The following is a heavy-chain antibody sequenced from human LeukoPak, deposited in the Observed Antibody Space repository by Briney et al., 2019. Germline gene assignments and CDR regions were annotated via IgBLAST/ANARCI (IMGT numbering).Heavy chain of an antibody. V-gene: IGHV1-18*01. J-gene: IGHJ3*02. CDR3: ARQISDPDSLFDAFDI. D-gene: IGHD3-22*01. Sequence: ASVKVSCKASGYTFTSYGISWVRQAPGQGLEWMGWISAYNGNTNYAQKLQGRVTMTTDTSTSTAYMELRSLRSDDTAVYYCARQISDPDSLFDAFDIWGQGTMVTVSS. CDR1: GYTFTSYG. CDR2: ISAYNGNT.